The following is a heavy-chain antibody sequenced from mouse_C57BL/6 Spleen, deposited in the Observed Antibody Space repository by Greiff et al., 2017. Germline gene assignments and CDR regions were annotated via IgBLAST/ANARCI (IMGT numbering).Heavy chain of an antibody. J-gene: IGHJ4*01. CDR2: IYPRSGTT. V-gene: IGHV1-81*01. CDR3: ARPLYAMDY. Sequence: VQLQQSGAELARPGASVKLSCKASGYTFTSYGISWVKQRTGQGLEWIGEIYPRSGTTYYNEKFKGKATLTADKSSSTAYMELRSLTSEDSAVYFCARPLYAMDYWGQGTSVTVSS. CDR1: GYTFTSYG.